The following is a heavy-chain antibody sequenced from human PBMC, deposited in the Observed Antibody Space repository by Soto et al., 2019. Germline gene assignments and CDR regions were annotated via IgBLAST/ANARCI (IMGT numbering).Heavy chain of an antibody. D-gene: IGHD4-17*01. J-gene: IGHJ4*02. V-gene: IGHV4-39*01. Sequence: SETLSLTCTVSGGSISSSSYYWGWIRQPPGKGLEWIGSIYYSGSTYYNPSLKSRVTISVDTSKNQFSLKLSSVTAADTAVYDCARVTLTTNHFHYWGQGTLVTVS. CDR1: GGSISSSSYY. CDR2: IYYSGST. CDR3: ARVTLTTNHFHY.